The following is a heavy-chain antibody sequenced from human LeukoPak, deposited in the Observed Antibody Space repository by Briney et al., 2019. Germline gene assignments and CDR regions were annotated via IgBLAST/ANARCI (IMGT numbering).Heavy chain of an antibody. D-gene: IGHD3-3*01. CDR2: INHSGST. V-gene: IGHV4-34*01. CDR3: ARGYSDIDDLWSGYYSRYYFDY. CDR1: GGSFSGYY. Sequence: SETLSLTCAVYGGSFSGYYWSWIRQPPGKGLEWIGEINHSGSTNYNPSLKSRVTISVDTSKNQFSLKLSSVTAADTAVYYCARGYSDIDDLWSGYYSRYYFDYWGQGTLVTVSS. J-gene: IGHJ4*02.